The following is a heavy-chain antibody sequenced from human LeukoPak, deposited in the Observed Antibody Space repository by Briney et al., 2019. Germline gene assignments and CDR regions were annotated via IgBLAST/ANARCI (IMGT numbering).Heavy chain of an antibody. CDR2: INHSGST. J-gene: IGHJ4*02. Sequence: PSETLSLTCAVYGGSFSGYYWSWIRQPPGKGLEWIGEINHSGSTNYNPSLKSRVTISVDTSKNQFSLKLSSVTAADTAVYYCARAGVSPSPFDYWGQGTLVTVSS. D-gene: IGHD6-6*01. CDR1: GGSFSGYY. V-gene: IGHV4-34*01. CDR3: ARAGVSPSPFDY.